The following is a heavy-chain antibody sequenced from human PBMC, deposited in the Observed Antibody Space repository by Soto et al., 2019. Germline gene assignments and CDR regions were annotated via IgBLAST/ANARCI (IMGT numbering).Heavy chain of an antibody. V-gene: IGHV1-46*01. CDR1: GYTFTSYY. D-gene: IGHD1-26*01. CDR3: ARIRKAREIRNSYGMDV. CDR2: INPSGGST. J-gene: IGHJ6*02. Sequence: QVQLVQSGAEVKKPGASVKVSCKASGYTFTSYYMHWVRQAPGQGLEWMGIINPSGGSTSYAQKFQCRVTRTRXXSXSXXYMELSSLGSEDTAVYYCARIRKAREIRNSYGMDVWGQGTTVTVSS.